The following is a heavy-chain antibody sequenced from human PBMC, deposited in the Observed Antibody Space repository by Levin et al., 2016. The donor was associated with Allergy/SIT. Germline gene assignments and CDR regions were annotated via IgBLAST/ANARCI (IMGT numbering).Heavy chain of an antibody. CDR1: GGSISSSSYY. J-gene: IGHJ2*01. D-gene: IGHD6-13*01. V-gene: IGHV4-39*01. CDR2: IYYSGST. Sequence: SETLSLTCTVSGGSISSSSYYWGWIRQPPGKGLEWIGSIYYSGSTYYNPSLKSRVTISVDTSKNQFSLKLSSVTAADTAVYYCARRSPLLIAAAGYWYFDLWGRGTLVTVSS. CDR3: ARRSPLLIAAAGYWYFDL.